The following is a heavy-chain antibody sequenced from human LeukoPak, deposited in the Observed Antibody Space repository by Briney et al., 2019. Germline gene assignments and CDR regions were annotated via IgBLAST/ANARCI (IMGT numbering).Heavy chain of an antibody. CDR3: ARGLAVADNWFDP. D-gene: IGHD6-19*01. CDR1: GFTFSAYG. CDR2: ISDDGSNK. V-gene: IGHV3-30*03. J-gene: IGHJ5*02. Sequence: GGSLRHSCVASGFTFSAYGMHWVRQAPGKGLEGVAVISDDGSNKYYVDSVKGRFTISRDNSKNTLYLQMNSLRDEDTAVYYCARGLAVADNWFDPWGQGTLVTVSS.